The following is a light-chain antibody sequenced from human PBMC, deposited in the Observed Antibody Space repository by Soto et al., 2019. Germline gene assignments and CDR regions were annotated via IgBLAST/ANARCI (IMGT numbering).Light chain of an antibody. CDR2: GIS. J-gene: IGKJ5*01. CDR1: QSVNSNY. CDR3: QQRSNWWIT. Sequence: EMVMTQSPAILSVSPGESATLSCRSSQSVNSNYLAWYQQHPGQPPRLLIYGISTRATGIPARFSGSGSGTEFSLTISSLEPEDFAVYYCQQRSNWWITFGQGTRLEIK. V-gene: IGKV3D-20*02.